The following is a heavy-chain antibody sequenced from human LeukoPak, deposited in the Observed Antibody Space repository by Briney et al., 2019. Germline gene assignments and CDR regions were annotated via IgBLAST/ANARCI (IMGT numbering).Heavy chain of an antibody. V-gene: IGHV3-7*01. CDR3: QRDVKGNFDY. CDR1: GFTFSNTC. CDR2: INQDGRTR. J-gene: IGHJ4*02. Sequence: PGESLTLSCIASGFTFSNTCMAWVRQAPGKGLEWVANINQDGRTRQYAYSMRRRFTISRTNTKHSPFLEINIPTADDTGLYHCQRDVKGNFDYWGQGTLVTVSS.